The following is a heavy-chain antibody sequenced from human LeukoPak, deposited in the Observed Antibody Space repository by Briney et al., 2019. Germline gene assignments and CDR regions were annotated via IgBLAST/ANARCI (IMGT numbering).Heavy chain of an antibody. D-gene: IGHD2-15*01. V-gene: IGHV3-48*01. CDR3: ARGTPMDV. J-gene: IGHJ6*03. CDR1: RFTFSSYS. CDR2: ISTSSSTI. Sequence: AGGSLRLSCAASRFTFSSYSMNWVRQAPGKGLEWVSYISTSSSTIYYADSVKGRFTISRDNAKNSLYLQMNSLRAEDTAVYYCARGTPMDVWGKGTTVTVSS.